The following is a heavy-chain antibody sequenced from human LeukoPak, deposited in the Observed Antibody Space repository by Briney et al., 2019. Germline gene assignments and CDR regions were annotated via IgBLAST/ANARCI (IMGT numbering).Heavy chain of an antibody. CDR3: ARPRGAVGQAWFDP. Sequence: SETLSLTCAVYGGSFSGYYWSWIRQPPGKGLEWIGEINHSGSTNYNPSLKSRVTISVDTSKNQFSLKLSPVTAADTAVYYCARPRGAVGQAWFDPWGQGTLVTVSS. V-gene: IGHV4-34*01. CDR1: GGSFSGYY. CDR2: INHSGST. D-gene: IGHD3-16*01. J-gene: IGHJ5*02.